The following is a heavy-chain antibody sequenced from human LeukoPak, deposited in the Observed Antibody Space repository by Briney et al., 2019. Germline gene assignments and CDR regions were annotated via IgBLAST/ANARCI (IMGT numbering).Heavy chain of an antibody. J-gene: IGHJ4*02. Sequence: GASVTVSCKASGYTFTDYYVHWVRQAPGKGLEWMGWINPNSGGTNYAQKFQGRVTMTRATSINTAYMELSRLRSDDTAVYYCAREPSSHYGEFDYWGQGTLVTVSS. CDR3: AREPSSHYGEFDY. CDR1: GYTFTDYY. CDR2: INPNSGGT. V-gene: IGHV1-2*02. D-gene: IGHD3-16*01.